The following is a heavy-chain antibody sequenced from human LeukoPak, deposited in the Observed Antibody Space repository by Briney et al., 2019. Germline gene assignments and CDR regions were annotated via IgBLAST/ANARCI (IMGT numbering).Heavy chain of an antibody. J-gene: IGHJ4*02. CDR2: IYTSGST. V-gene: IGHV4-61*02. Sequence: SQTLSLTXTVSGGSIRSGSYYWSWIRQPAGKGLEWIGRIYTSGSTNYNPSLKSRVTISLDTSKNQFSLKLSSVTAADTAVYYCARSSGYVFDYWGQGTLVTVSS. CDR3: ARSSGYVFDY. CDR1: GGSIRSGSYY. D-gene: IGHD3-22*01.